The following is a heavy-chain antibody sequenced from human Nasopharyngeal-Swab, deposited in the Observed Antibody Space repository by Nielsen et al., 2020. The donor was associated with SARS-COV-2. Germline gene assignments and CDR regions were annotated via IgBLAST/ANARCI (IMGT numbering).Heavy chain of an antibody. D-gene: IGHD6-13*01. CDR2: ISYDGSNK. Sequence: WIRQPPGKGLEWVAVISYDGSNKYYADSVKGRFTISRDNSKNTLYLQMNSLRAEDTAVYYCARGPRKLDLSAYYYYGMDVWGQGTTVTVSS. CDR3: ARGPRKLDLSAYYYYGMDV. J-gene: IGHJ6*02. V-gene: IGHV3-33*05.